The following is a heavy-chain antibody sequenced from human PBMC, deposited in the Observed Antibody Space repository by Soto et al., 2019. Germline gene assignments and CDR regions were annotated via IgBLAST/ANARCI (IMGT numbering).Heavy chain of an antibody. Sequence: AASVKVSCKASGYTFTSYGISWVRQAPGQGLEWMGWISAYNGNTNYAQKLQGRVTMTTDTSTSTAYMELRSLRSDDTAVYYCARGGVSPDYYDSSGLDYWGQGTLVTVSS. CDR3: ARGGVSPDYYDSSGLDY. D-gene: IGHD3-22*01. CDR1: GYTFTSYG. CDR2: ISAYNGNT. V-gene: IGHV1-18*01. J-gene: IGHJ4*02.